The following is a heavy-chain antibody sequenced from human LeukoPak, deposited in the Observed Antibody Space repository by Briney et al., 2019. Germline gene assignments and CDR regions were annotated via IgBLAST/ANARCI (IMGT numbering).Heavy chain of an antibody. CDR3: ALHSSGYSDFDY. V-gene: IGHV1-69*05. CDR1: GGTFSSYA. CDR2: IIPIFGTA. Sequence: SVKVSCKASGGTFSSYAISWVRQAPGQGLEWMGGIIPIFGTANYAQKFQGRVAITTDESTSTAYMELSSLRSEDTAVYYCALHSSGYSDFDYWGQGTLVTVSS. J-gene: IGHJ4*02. D-gene: IGHD3-22*01.